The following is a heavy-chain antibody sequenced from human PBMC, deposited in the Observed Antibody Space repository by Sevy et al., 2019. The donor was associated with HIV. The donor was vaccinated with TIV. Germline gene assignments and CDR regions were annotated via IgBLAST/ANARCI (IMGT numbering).Heavy chain of an antibody. J-gene: IGHJ3*02. Sequence: ASVKVSCKASGYTFTSYYMHWVRQAPGQGLEWIGIINPSGGSTSYAQKFQGRVTMTRDTSTSTVYMELSSLRSEDTAVYYCARDGGGRLVVITDAFDIWGQGTMVTVSS. CDR3: ARDGGGRLVVITDAFDI. V-gene: IGHV1-46*01. CDR1: GYTFTSYY. CDR2: INPSGGST. D-gene: IGHD3-22*01.